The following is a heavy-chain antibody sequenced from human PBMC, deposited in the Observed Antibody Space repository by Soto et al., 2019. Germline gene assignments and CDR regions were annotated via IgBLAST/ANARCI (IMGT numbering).Heavy chain of an antibody. CDR1: GFTFSSYA. CDR3: VTHSSGWSFDY. D-gene: IGHD6-19*01. J-gene: IGHJ4*02. Sequence: EVQLVESGGGLVQPGGSLRLSCSASGFTFSSYAMHWVRQAPGKGLEYVSTISSNGGSTYYADSVKGRFTISRDNSKNTLYLQMGSLRAEDTAVYYCVTHSSGWSFDYWGQGTRVTVSS. CDR2: ISSNGGST. V-gene: IGHV3-64D*06.